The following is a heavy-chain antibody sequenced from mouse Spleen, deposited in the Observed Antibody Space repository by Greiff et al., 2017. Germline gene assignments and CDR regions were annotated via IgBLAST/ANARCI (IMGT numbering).Heavy chain of an antibody. Sequence: EVQRVESGPGLVKPSQSLSLTCSVTGYSITSGYYWNWIRQFPGNKLEWMGYISYDGSNNYNPSLKNRISITRDTSKNQFFLKLNSVTTEDTATYYCASSNWVPWFAYWGQGTLVTVSA. CDR3: ASSNWVPWFAY. CDR2: ISYDGSN. J-gene: IGHJ3*01. V-gene: IGHV3-6*01. CDR1: GYSITSGYY. D-gene: IGHD4-1*01.